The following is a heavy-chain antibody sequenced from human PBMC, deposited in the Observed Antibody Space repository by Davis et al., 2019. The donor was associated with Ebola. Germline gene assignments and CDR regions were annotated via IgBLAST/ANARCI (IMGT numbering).Heavy chain of an antibody. J-gene: IGHJ5*02. CDR3: ARDPSIRPPLLDA. Sequence: GESLKISCSASGFTFSSYAMHWVRQAPGKGLEYVSAISSTGGSTYYADSVKGRFTISRDNSKNTLYLQMNSLRVEDTAVYFCARDPSIRPPLLDAWGQGTRVTVSS. V-gene: IGHV3-64*04. CDR1: GFTFSSYA. CDR2: ISSTGGST. D-gene: IGHD6-6*01.